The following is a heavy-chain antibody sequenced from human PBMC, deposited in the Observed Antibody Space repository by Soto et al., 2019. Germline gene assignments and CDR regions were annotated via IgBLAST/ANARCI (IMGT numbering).Heavy chain of an antibody. CDR1: GYTFTGYY. D-gene: IGHD2-15*01. CDR2: INPNSGGT. CDR3: ARCTVNCSGGSCYLVPDYGMDV. Sequence: ASVKVSCKASGYTFTGYYMHWVRQAPGQGLEWMGWINPNSGGTNYAQKFQGWVTMTRDTYISTAYMELSRLRSDDTAVYYCARCTVNCSGGSCYLVPDYGMDVWGQGTTVTVSS. J-gene: IGHJ6*02. V-gene: IGHV1-2*04.